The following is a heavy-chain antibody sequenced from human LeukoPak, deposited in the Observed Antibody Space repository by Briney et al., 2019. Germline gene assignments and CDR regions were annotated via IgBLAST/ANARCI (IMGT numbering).Heavy chain of an antibody. CDR1: GFTFSSYW. CDR2: INSDGSST. D-gene: IGHD7-27*01. Sequence: GGSLRLSCAASGFTFSSYWMHWVRHAPGKGLVWVSRINSDGSSTSYADSVKGRFTISRDNAQNSLYLQMNSLRAEDTAVYYCARENAWGYFDFWGQGSLVTVSS. J-gene: IGHJ4*02. CDR3: ARENAWGYFDF. V-gene: IGHV3-74*01.